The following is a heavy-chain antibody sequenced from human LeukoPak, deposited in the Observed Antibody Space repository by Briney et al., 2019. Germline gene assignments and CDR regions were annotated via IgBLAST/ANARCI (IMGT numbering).Heavy chain of an antibody. V-gene: IGHV3-48*01. CDR1: GFTFSSYS. CDR2: ISSSSSTI. Sequence: GGSLRLSCAASGFTFSSYSMNWVRQAPGKGLEWVSYISSSSSTIYYADSVKGRFTISRDNAKNSLYLQMNSLRAEDTAVYYCARSVAMVTGILYYFDYWGQGTLVTVSS. CDR3: ARSVAMVTGILYYFDY. J-gene: IGHJ4*02. D-gene: IGHD5-18*01.